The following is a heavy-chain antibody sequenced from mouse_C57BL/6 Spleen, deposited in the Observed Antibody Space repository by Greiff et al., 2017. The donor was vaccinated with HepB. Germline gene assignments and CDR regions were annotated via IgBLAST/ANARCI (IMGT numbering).Heavy chain of an antibody. CDR1: GFTFSSYG. D-gene: IGHD2-1*01. CDR3: ARDYGNPYYFDY. CDR2: ISSGGSYT. Sequence: VQLKESGGDLVKPGGSLKLSCAASGFTFSSYGMSWVRQTPDKRLEWVATISSGGSYTYYPDSVKGRFTITRDNAKNTLYLQMNSLKSKDTAMYDCARDYGNPYYFDYWGQGTTLTVSS. J-gene: IGHJ2*01. V-gene: IGHV5-6*01.